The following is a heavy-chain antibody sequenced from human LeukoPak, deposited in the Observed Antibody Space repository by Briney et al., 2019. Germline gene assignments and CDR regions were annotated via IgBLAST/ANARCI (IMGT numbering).Heavy chain of an antibody. V-gene: IGHV1-2*02. D-gene: IGHD4-11*01. CDR2: INPNSGGT. CDR3: ARSNDYSNYAYFDY. CDR1: GYTFTGYY. Sequence: GASVKVSCKASGYTFTGYYMHWVRQAPGQGLEWMGWINPNSGGTNYAQKFQGRVTMTRDTSISTAYMELSRLRSDDTSVYYCARSNDYSNYAYFDYWGQGTLVTVSS. J-gene: IGHJ4*02.